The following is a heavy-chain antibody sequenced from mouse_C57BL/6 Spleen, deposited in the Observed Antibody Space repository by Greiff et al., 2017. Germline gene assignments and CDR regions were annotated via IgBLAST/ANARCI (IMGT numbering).Heavy chain of an antibody. CDR1: GYAFSSSW. D-gene: IGHD2-4*01. J-gene: IGHJ3*01. CDR2: IYPGDGDT. V-gene: IGHV1-82*01. CDR3: AREGDYDYDPAWFAY. Sequence: VQLQQSGPELVKPGASVKISCKASGYAFSSSWMNWVKQRPGKGLEWIGRIYPGDGDTNYNGKFKGKATLTADKSSSTAYMQLSSLTSEDSAVYFCAREGDYDYDPAWFAYWGQGTLVTVSA.